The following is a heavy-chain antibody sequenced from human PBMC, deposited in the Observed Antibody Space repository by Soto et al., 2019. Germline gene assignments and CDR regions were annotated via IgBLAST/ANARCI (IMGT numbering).Heavy chain of an antibody. D-gene: IGHD5-12*01. Sequence: SETLSLTCTVSGGSISSYYWSWIRQPPGKGLEWIGYIYYSGSTNYNPSLKSRVTISVDTSKNQFSLKLSSVTAADTAVYYCATNVNIVAGGMAFDIWGQGTMVTVS. V-gene: IGHV4-59*08. CDR2: IYYSGST. CDR3: ATNVNIVAGGMAFDI. J-gene: IGHJ3*02. CDR1: GGSISSYY.